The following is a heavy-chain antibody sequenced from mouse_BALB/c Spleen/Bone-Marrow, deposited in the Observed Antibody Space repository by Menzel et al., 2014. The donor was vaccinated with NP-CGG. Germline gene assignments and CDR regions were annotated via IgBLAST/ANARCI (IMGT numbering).Heavy chain of an antibody. Sequence: EVHLVESGPELVKPGASVKISCKTSGYTFTEYTMHWVKQSHGKSLEWIGGINPNNGGTSYNQKFRGKATLTVDKSSSTAYMELRSLTSEDSAVYYCARLGLVTVAMDYWGQGTSVTVSS. D-gene: IGHD2-12*01. J-gene: IGHJ4*01. CDR1: GYTFTEYT. V-gene: IGHV1-18*01. CDR3: ARLGLVTVAMDY. CDR2: INPNNGGT.